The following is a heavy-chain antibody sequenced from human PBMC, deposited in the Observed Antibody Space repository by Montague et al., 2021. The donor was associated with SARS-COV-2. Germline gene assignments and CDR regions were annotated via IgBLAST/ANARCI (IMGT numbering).Heavy chain of an antibody. Sequence: SETLSLTCTVSGGSIDRFFWSWIRQTPGKGLEWIAYIIHSGSSNYNPSLKSRVSTSVDTSKNQFSLNLTSVTAADTAVYYCARRLMGDLVSDWVIDVWGRGTLVTVSS. CDR3: ARRLMGDLVSDWVIDV. V-gene: IGHV4-59*08. CDR2: IIHSGSS. CDR1: GGSIDRFF. D-gene: IGHD5/OR15-5a*01. J-gene: IGHJ2*01.